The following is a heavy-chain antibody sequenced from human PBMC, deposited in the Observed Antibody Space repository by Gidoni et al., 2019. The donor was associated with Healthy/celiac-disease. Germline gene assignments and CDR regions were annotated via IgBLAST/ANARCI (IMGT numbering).Heavy chain of an antibody. D-gene: IGHD6-13*01. Sequence: EVQLVQSGAEVKQPGESLKISCKGSGYSFTSYWIGWVRQMPGKGLEWMGIIYPGDSDTRYSPSFQGQVTISADKSISTAYLQWSSLKASDTAMYYCARHLGRLAAAGIVNWFDPWGQGTLVTVSS. CDR2: IYPGDSDT. J-gene: IGHJ5*02. CDR3: ARHLGRLAAAGIVNWFDP. CDR1: GYSFTSYW. V-gene: IGHV5-51*01.